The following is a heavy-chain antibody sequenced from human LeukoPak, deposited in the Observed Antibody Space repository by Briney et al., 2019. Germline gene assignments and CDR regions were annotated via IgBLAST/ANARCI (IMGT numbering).Heavy chain of an antibody. Sequence: GGSLRLSCAASGFTFSSYGMHWVRQAPGKGLEWVAVIWYDGSNKYYADSVKGRFTISRDNDKNTLYLQMNSLRAEDTAVYYCAREASFFSSSPWYYFDYWGQGTLVTVSS. J-gene: IGHJ4*02. D-gene: IGHD6-13*01. V-gene: IGHV3-33*01. CDR3: AREASFFSSSPWYYFDY. CDR2: IWYDGSNK. CDR1: GFTFSSYG.